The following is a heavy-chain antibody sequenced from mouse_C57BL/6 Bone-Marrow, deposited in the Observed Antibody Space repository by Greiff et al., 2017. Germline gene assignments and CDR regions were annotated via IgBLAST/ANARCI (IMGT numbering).Heavy chain of an antibody. V-gene: IGHV14-1*01. CDR3: TRRGRDY. Sequence: EVQLQQSGAELVRPGASVKLSCTASGFNITDYYMHWVKQRPEQGLEWIGRIDPEDGDTEYAPKFQGKATMTADTSSSTAYLQLSSLTSEDSAVYYCTRRGRDYWGQGTTLTVSS. CDR2: IDPEDGDT. J-gene: IGHJ2*01. CDR1: GFNITDYY.